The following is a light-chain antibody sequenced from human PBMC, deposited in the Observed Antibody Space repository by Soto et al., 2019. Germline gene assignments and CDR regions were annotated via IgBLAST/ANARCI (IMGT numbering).Light chain of an antibody. CDR1: QNIRSW. J-gene: IGKJ4*01. V-gene: IGKV1-5*03. CDR3: QEYNGNSGLT. Sequence: DIQMTQSPSTLSASVGDRVTITCRASQNIRSWLAWYQQKPGKAPELLIYSASGLESGVPSRFSGSGFGTEFTLTISSLQPDDFATYYCQEYNGNSGLTFGGGTKWEIK. CDR2: SAS.